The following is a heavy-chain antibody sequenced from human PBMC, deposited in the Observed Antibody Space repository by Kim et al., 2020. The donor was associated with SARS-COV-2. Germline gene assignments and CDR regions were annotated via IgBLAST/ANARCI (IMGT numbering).Heavy chain of an antibody. CDR2: ISGSGGST. Sequence: GGSLRLSCAASGFTFSSYAMSWVRQAPGKGLEWVSAISGSGGSTYYADSVKGRFTISRDNSKNTLYLQMNSLRAEDTAVYYCAKDLGCSSTSCYAGGTYYFDYWGQGTLVTVSS. D-gene: IGHD2-2*01. CDR3: AKDLGCSSTSCYAGGTYYFDY. CDR1: GFTFSSYA. J-gene: IGHJ4*02. V-gene: IGHV3-23*01.